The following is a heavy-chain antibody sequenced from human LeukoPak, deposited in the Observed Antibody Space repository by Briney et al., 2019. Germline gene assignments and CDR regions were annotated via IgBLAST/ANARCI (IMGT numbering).Heavy chain of an antibody. J-gene: IGHJ3*02. D-gene: IGHD1-26*01. V-gene: IGHV4-59*01. CDR1: GGSTTSFF. CDR2: SHYSGSS. Sequence: SETLSLTCTVSGGSTTSFFWSWIRQPPGKGLEWIGYSHYSGSSNYRPSLKSRVTISLDTSKNQFSLKLSSVTAADTAVYYCARDTGIVGATTEPFDIWGQGTMVTVSS. CDR3: ARDTGIVGATTEPFDI.